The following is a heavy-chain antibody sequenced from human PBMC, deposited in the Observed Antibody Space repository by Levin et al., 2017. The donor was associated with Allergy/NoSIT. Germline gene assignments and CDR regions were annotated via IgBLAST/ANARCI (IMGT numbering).Heavy chain of an antibody. Sequence: SCGASGFTFSSYAMSWVRQAPGKGLDWVSGISGSGGTTYYTDSVKGRFTISRDNSKNTLYLQMNSLRAEDTAVYYCAKDPRLGGTGTHEVVNWFDPWGQGTLVTVSS. CDR1: GFTFSSYA. D-gene: IGHD1-1*01. CDR2: ISGSGGTT. CDR3: AKDPRLGGTGTHEVVNWFDP. V-gene: IGHV3-23*01. J-gene: IGHJ5*02.